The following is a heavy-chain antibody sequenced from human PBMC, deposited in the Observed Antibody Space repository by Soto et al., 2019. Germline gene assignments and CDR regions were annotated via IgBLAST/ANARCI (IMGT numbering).Heavy chain of an antibody. CDR1: GYTFNSSD. J-gene: IGHJ4*02. Sequence: ASATLSRKAVGYTFNSSDTNWVRQATGQGLEWMGWMNPNSGNTGYAQKFQGRVTMTRNTSISTAYMELSSLRSEDTAMYYRASDYYGALDYWGQGNRVTGSS. CDR2: MNPNSGNT. V-gene: IGHV1-8*01. CDR3: ASDYYGALDY. D-gene: IGHD3-10*01.